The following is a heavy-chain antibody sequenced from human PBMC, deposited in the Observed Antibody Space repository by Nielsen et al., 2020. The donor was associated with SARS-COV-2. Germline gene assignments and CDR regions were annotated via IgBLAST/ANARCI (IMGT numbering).Heavy chain of an antibody. J-gene: IGHJ5*02. Sequence: ASVKVSCKVSGYTLTELSMHWVRQAPGKGLEWMGGFDPEDGETIYAQKFQGRVTMTTDTSTSTAYMELSSLRSEDTAMYYCARGLAVGATPINPWGQGTLVTVSS. CDR1: GYTLTELS. D-gene: IGHD2-15*01. CDR3: ARGLAVGATPINP. V-gene: IGHV1-24*01. CDR2: FDPEDGET.